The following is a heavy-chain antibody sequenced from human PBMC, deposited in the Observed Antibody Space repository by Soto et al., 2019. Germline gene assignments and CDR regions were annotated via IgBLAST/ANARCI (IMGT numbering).Heavy chain of an antibody. CDR3: ARVSRRDYYYGMDV. CDR2: IYYTGST. J-gene: IGHJ6*02. Sequence: PSETLSRTCTVSGGAITSGSFYWSWIRQPPGRGLEWIGYIYYTGSTYYNPSLKSRVTISIDTSQNQFSLDLTSVTAADTAVYFCARVSRRDYYYGMDVWGQGTTVTVSS. CDR1: GGAITSGSFY. V-gene: IGHV4-30-4*01.